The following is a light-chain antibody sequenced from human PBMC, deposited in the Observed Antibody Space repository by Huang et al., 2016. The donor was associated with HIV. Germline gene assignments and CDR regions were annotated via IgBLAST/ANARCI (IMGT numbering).Light chain of an antibody. J-gene: IGKJ5*01. CDR2: DAS. V-gene: IGKV1D-13*01. CDR1: RGISSG. CDR3: QQFNNYLT. Sequence: AIQLTQSPSSLSASVGDRVTITCRASRGISSGLAWYQQKPGKAPKLLIFDASSLDSGVPSRFSGSGSGTDFTLTISSLQPEDFATYYCQQFNNYLTFGQGTRLE.